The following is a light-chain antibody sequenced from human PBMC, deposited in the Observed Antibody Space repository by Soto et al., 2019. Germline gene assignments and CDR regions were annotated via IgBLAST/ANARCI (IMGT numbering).Light chain of an antibody. J-gene: IGKJ1*01. V-gene: IGKV1-27*01. CDR2: AAY. CDR1: QGISNY. CDR3: LKYNSAPWT. Sequence: DIQMTQSPSSLSASVGDRVTITCRASQGISNYLAWYQQKPGKVSTLLIYAAYTLQSGVPSRFSGSGSETDFTLTISSLQPEDVATYYCLKYNSAPWTFGQGTKVEIK.